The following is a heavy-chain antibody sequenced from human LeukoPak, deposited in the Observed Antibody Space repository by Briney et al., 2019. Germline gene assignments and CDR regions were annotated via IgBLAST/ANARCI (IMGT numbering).Heavy chain of an antibody. D-gene: IGHD4-17*01. CDR2: IKQDGNEK. CDR3: ARGVHGDYRWYFDL. J-gene: IGHJ2*01. CDR1: GFRFNTYW. Sequence: PGGSLRLSCAASGFRFNTYWMSWVRQAPGKGLVWVVNIKQDGNEKYYADSVKGRFTISRDNGKNSLDLQMSSLRADDTAVYYCARGVHGDYRWYFDLWGRGTLVTVSS. V-gene: IGHV3-7*01.